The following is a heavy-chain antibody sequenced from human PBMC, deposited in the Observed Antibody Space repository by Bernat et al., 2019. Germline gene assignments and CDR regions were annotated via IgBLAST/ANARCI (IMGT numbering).Heavy chain of an antibody. CDR1: GFTFSSYA. J-gene: IGHJ4*01. V-gene: IGHV3-73*01. CDR3: TGDRRGY. D-gene: IGHD4-17*01. Sequence: EVQLVESGGGLVQPGGSLRLSCAASGFTFSSYAMSWVRQASGKGLEWVGHIRGKGYSYATAYAASVRGRFTISRDDSKNMAYLQMNNLKAEDTAVYCCTGDRRGYWGQGTLVTVSS. CDR2: IRGKGYSYAT.